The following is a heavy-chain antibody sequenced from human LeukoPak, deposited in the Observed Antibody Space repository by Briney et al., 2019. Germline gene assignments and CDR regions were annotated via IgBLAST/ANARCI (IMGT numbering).Heavy chain of an antibody. J-gene: IGHJ4*02. CDR3: ARDSSRSLNYFDS. Sequence: GGSLRLFCAASEFTFSSYSMNWVRQAPGKGLEWVSYITNSGNSKSYADSVKGRFTISRDNTKNSLYLQMNGLRAEDTAVYYCARDSSRSLNYFDSWGQGTLVTVSS. V-gene: IGHV3-48*01. CDR2: ITNSGNSK. CDR1: EFTFSSYS.